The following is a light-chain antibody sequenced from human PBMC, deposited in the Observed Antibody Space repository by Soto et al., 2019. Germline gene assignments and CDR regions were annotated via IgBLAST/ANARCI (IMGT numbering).Light chain of an antibody. CDR3: SSYTSSSTDYV. V-gene: IGLV2-14*01. CDR2: DVS. Sequence: QSVLTQPASVSGSSGQSITISCTETSSDVGGYNYVSWYQQHPGKAPKLMIYDVSNRPSGVSNRFSGSKSGNTASLTISGLQAEDEADYYCSSYTSSSTDYVFGTGTKVTVL. CDR1: SSDVGGYNY. J-gene: IGLJ1*01.